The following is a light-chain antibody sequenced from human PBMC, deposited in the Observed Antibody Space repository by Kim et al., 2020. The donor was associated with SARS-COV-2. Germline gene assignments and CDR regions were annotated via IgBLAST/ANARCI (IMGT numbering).Light chain of an antibody. CDR2: DAS. CDR1: QGFGSS. Sequence: ASVGDRVTITCRASQGFGSSLAWYQQKPGKTPKLMIYDASVLGTGVPSRFRGTESGTDFTLTIASLQPEDFATYYCQKYNGYPLTFGEGTKVDIK. J-gene: IGKJ4*02. V-gene: IGKV1-13*02. CDR3: QKYNGYPLT.